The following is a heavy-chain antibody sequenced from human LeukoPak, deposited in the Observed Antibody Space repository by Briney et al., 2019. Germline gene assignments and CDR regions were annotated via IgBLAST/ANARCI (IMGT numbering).Heavy chain of an antibody. Sequence: ASVKVSCKASGYTFTSYYMHWVRQAPGQGLEWMGIINPSGGSTSYAQKFQGRVTMTRDTSTSTVYMELSSLRSEDTAVYYCARDRLSITMVRGVKYYYGMDVWGQGTTVTVSS. CDR3: ARDRLSITMVRGVKYYYGMDV. J-gene: IGHJ6*02. V-gene: IGHV1-46*01. CDR1: GYTFTSYY. D-gene: IGHD3-10*01. CDR2: INPSGGST.